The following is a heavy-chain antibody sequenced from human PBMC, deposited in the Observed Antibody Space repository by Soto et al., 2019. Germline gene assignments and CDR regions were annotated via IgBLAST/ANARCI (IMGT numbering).Heavy chain of an antibody. Sequence: QITLKESGPTLVKPTQTLTLTCTFSGFSLSTSDVGVGWIRQPPGKALEWLALIYWDDDKRYSPYLKSRLTITRDTSKNQVVLTMTDMDPVDTATYYCAHSKYSRSSFDYWGQGTLVTVSS. J-gene: IGHJ4*02. CDR1: GFSLSTSDVG. CDR2: IYWDDDK. CDR3: AHSKYSRSSFDY. V-gene: IGHV2-5*02. D-gene: IGHD6-6*01.